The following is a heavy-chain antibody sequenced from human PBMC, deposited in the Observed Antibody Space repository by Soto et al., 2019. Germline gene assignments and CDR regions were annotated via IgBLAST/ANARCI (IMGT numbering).Heavy chain of an antibody. D-gene: IGHD2-21*01. Sequence: EVQLLESGGGLVQRGGSLRLSCAASGFIFNNYAMTWVRQAPGKGLEWVARVSGRGGSAYYADSVKGRLTISRDNSNNTLYLQMTNVRVEDTAVYYCVRRAGGAVVWYYDLWDRGTLVSVFS. CDR3: VRRAGGAVVWYYDL. CDR1: GFIFNNYA. V-gene: IGHV3-23*01. CDR2: VSGRGGSA. J-gene: IGHJ2*01.